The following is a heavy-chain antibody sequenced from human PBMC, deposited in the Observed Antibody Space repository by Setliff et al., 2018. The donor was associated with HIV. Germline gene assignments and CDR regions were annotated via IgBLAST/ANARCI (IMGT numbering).Heavy chain of an antibody. CDR3: ARASGGNSVENGFDI. CDR1: GYLFTGYY. J-gene: IGHJ3*02. Sequence: ASVKVSCKASGYLFTGYYMHWVRQAPGQGLEWMGWINVNSGGTKYAQKFQGRVTMTRDTSISTAYMEVSSLRSDDTAVYYCARASGGNSVENGFDIWGQGTMVTVSS. CDR2: INVNSGGT. D-gene: IGHD1-26*01. V-gene: IGHV1-2*02.